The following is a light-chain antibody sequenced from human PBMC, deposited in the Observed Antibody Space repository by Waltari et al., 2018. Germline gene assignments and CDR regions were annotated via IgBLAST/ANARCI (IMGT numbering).Light chain of an antibody. V-gene: IGKV3-20*01. Sequence: EILLTQSPGTLSLSPGEGATLSCRASQSVGRSLAWYQQKPGQPPRLLLFGTSTRATGIPDRVSGGGSGTDFSLTITRLEPEDVAVYYCQHYVSLPVTFGQGTKVEIK. J-gene: IGKJ1*01. CDR3: QHYVSLPVT. CDR2: GTS. CDR1: QSVGRS.